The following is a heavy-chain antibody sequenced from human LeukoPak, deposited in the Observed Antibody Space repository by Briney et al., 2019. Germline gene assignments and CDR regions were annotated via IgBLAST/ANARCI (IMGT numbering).Heavy chain of an antibody. CDR1: GFSLSTNGVG. CDR3: AHTRCTSTSCYKDFDY. CDR2: IYWDDDK. J-gene: IGHJ4*02. D-gene: IGHD2-2*01. V-gene: IGHV2-5*02. Sequence: SGPTLVNPTQTLTLTCTFSGFSLSTNGVGVGWIRQPPGVALEWLALIYWDDDKRYSPSLKSRLTITQDTSTNQVVLTMTNMDPGDTATYYCAHTRCTSTSCYKDFDYRGQGTLVTVSS.